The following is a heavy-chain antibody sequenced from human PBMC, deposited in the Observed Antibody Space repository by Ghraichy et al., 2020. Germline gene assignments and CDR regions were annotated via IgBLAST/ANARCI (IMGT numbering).Heavy chain of an antibody. CDR3: AKDSGGANCSSTSCYSTYYYYYGMDV. V-gene: IGHV3-43*01. Sequence: LSLTCAASGFTFDDYTMHWVRQAPGKGLEWVSLISWDGGSTYYADSVKGRFTISRDNSKNSLYLQMNSLRTEDTTLYYCAKDSGGANCSSTSCYSTYYYYYGMDVWGQGTTVTVSS. J-gene: IGHJ6*02. D-gene: IGHD2-2*01. CDR1: GFTFDDYT. CDR2: ISWDGGST.